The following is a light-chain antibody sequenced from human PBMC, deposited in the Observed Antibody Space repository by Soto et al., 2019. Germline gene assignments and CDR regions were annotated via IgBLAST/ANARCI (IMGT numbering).Light chain of an antibody. V-gene: IGKV2-28*01. CDR3: MQGTQSPYT. Sequence: DLVMTQSPLSLPVTPGEPASISCRSSQSLLHSNGYTYLDWYLQKPGQSPQLLIYLRSKRASGVPDRFSGRVSGKDFTLKNSRVESEDVGVYYCMQGTQSPYTFGARPRVHIK. J-gene: IGKJ3*01. CDR2: LRS. CDR1: QSLLHSNGYTY.